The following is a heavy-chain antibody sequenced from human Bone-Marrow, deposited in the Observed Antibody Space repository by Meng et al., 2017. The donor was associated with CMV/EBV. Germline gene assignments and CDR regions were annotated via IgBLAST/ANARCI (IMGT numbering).Heavy chain of an antibody. CDR3: AKDPRWGGGGDY. Sequence: GGSLRLSCATSGFTFSSHAMSWVRQAPGKGLEWVSAISGSGGDTYYADSVKGRFTISRDNFNTMLYLEMNSLRAEDTALYYCAKDPRWGGGGDYWGQGTLVTVSS. V-gene: IGHV3-23*01. CDR2: ISGSGGDT. J-gene: IGHJ4*02. D-gene: IGHD3-16*01. CDR1: GFTFSSHA.